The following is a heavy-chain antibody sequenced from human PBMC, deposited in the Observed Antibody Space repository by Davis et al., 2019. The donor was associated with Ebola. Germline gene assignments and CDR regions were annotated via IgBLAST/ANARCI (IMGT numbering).Heavy chain of an antibody. Sequence: PSETLSLTCSVSGDSVTSRAYYWSWIRQPPGKGLAWIGDVSYSGYTDYNPSVKSRGTVSVDTSKNQFSLKVSSLTAADTAVYYCAAGYMTVVTGKWFVTWGQGILVTVSS. V-gene: IGHV4-61*08. D-gene: IGHD5-12*01. CDR3: AAGYMTVVTGKWFVT. CDR2: VSYSGYT. CDR1: GDSVTSRAYY. J-gene: IGHJ5*02.